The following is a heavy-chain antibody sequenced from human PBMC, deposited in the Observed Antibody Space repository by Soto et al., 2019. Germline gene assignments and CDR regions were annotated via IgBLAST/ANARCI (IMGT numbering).Heavy chain of an antibody. V-gene: IGHV1-69*13. Sequence: ASVKVSCKASGGTFSSYAISWVRQAPGQGLEWMGGIIPIFGTANYAQKFQGRVTITADESTSTAYMELSSLRSEDTAVYYCARDEGCSSTSCYPPRNYGMDVWGQGTTVTVSS. CDR1: GGTFSSYA. CDR3: ARDEGCSSTSCYPPRNYGMDV. J-gene: IGHJ6*02. CDR2: IIPIFGTA. D-gene: IGHD2-2*01.